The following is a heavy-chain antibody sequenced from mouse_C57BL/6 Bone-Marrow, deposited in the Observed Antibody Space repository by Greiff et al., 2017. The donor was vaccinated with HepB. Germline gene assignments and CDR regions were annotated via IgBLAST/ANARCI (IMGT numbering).Heavy chain of an antibody. CDR2: IDPENGDT. J-gene: IGHJ3*01. CDR1: GFNIKDDY. V-gene: IGHV14-4*01. D-gene: IGHD1-1*01. Sequence: EVHLVESGAELVRPGASLKLSCTASGFNIKDDYMHWVKQRPEQGLEWIGWIDPENGDTEYASKFQGKATITADTSSNTAYLQLSSLTSEDTAVYYCTVFYYGSMWFAYWGQGTLVTVSA. CDR3: TVFYYGSMWFAY.